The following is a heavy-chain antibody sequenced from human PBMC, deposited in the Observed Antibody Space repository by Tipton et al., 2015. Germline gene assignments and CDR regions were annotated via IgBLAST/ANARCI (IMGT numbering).Heavy chain of an antibody. Sequence: GLVKPSETLSLTCTVSGGSVSSGSYHWSWIRQPAGKGLEWIGRIWTVGSGDYNPSLRSRVTMSVDKSKNQFSLRLSSVTAADTAVYYCARNPFGDLDLDFWGQGILVTVSS. CDR3: ARNPFGDLDLDF. CDR1: GGSVSSGSYH. V-gene: IGHV4-61*02. CDR2: IWTVGSG. J-gene: IGHJ4*02. D-gene: IGHD4-17*01.